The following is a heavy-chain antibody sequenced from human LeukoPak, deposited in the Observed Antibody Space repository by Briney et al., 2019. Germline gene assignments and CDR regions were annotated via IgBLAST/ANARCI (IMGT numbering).Heavy chain of an antibody. D-gene: IGHD5-12*01. Sequence: SETLSLTCTVSGGSISSGGYYWSWIRQPPGKGLEWIGEINHSGSTNYNPSLKSRVTISVDTSKNQFSLKLSSVTAADTAVYYCARSYDWDYWGQGTLVTVSS. CDR2: INHSGST. CDR1: GGSISSGGYY. V-gene: IGHV4-39*07. CDR3: ARSYDWDY. J-gene: IGHJ4*02.